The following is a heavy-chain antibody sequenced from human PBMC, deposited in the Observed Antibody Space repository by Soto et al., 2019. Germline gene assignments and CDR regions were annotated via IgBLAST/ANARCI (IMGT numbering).Heavy chain of an antibody. CDR1: CYTFTSYG. CDR2: ISAYNGNT. V-gene: IGHV1-18*04. J-gene: IGHJ4*02. CDR3: ARDSSGVLTFDY. Sequence: ASVKVSCKASCYTFTSYGISWVRQAPGQGLEWMGWISAYNGNTNYAQKLQGRVTMTTDTSTSTAYMELRSLRSDDTAVYYCARDSSGVLTFDYWGQGTLVTVSS. D-gene: IGHD3-22*01.